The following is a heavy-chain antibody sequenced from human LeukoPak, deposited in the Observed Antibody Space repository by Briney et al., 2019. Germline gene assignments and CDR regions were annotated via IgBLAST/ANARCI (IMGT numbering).Heavy chain of an antibody. V-gene: IGHV3-23*01. CDR1: GFTFSSYA. J-gene: IGHJ4*02. CDR2: ISGSGGNT. CDR3: AKDSKLTGYSRRIDY. D-gene: IGHD3-9*01. Sequence: GGSLRLSCAASGFTFSSYAMIWVRQAPGKGLEGVSAISGSGGNTYYADSVKGRFTISRDNSKNTLYLQMNSLRAEDTAVYYCAKDSKLTGYSRRIDYWGQGTLVTVSS.